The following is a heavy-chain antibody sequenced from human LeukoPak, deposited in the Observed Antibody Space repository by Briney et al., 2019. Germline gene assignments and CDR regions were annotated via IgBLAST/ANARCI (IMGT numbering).Heavy chain of an antibody. D-gene: IGHD2-15*01. Sequence: SETLSLTCTVSGDPISSGSYYWTWLRQPAGKGLEWIGRIYTTGLTNYSPSLRSRVTISIDTSRNQFSLKLSSVTAADTAVYYCARGYCSGGSCYSYYYYNYMDVWGKGTTVTVSS. CDR3: ARGYCSGGSCYSYYYYNYMDV. V-gene: IGHV4-61*02. CDR1: GDPISSGSYY. J-gene: IGHJ6*03. CDR2: IYTTGLT.